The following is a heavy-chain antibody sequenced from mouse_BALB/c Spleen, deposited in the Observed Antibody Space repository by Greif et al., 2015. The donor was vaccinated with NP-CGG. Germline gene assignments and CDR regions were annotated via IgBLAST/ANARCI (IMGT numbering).Heavy chain of an antibody. J-gene: IGHJ3*01. CDR2: IRNKANGYTT. CDR1: GFTFTDYY. CDR3: ARDNPSLAY. Sequence: EVQRVESGGGLVQPGGSLRLSCATSGFTFTDYYMSWVRQPPGKALEWLGFIRNKANGYTTEYSASVKGRFTISRDNSQIILYLQMNTLRAEDSATYYCARDNPSLAYWGQGTLVTVSA. V-gene: IGHV7-3*02.